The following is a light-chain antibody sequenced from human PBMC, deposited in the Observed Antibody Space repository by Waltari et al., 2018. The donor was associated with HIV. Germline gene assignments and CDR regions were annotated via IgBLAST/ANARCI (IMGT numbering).Light chain of an antibody. CDR2: TNT. Sequence: QSVLTQPPSASGTPGQRVTISCSGSSSNIGDNTVNWYQQLPGTPPKLLIYTNTQRPAGVPDRFSGSKSGPSGSLAISGLQSEDEADYYCATWDDSLNGHVVFGGGTKLTVL. CDR3: ATWDDSLNGHVV. CDR1: SSNIGDNT. J-gene: IGLJ2*01. V-gene: IGLV1-44*01.